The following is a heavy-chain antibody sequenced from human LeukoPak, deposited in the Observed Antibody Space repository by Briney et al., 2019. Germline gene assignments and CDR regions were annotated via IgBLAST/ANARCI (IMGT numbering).Heavy chain of an antibody. D-gene: IGHD1-26*01. CDR3: ARGKGGSYYKNNWFDP. V-gene: IGHV4-59*02. J-gene: IGHJ5*02. CDR2: IYYRGNT. Sequence: KPSETLSLTCTVSGDSVSIYYWSWIRQPPGKGLEWIGYIYYRGNTNYNPSLKSRVTISVDTSKNQFSLKLSSVTAADTAVYYCARGKGGSYYKNNWFDPWGQGTLVTVSS. CDR1: GDSVSIYY.